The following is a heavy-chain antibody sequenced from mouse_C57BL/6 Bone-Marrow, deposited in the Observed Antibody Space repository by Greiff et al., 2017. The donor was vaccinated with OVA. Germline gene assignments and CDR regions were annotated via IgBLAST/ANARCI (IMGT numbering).Heavy chain of an antibody. CDR3: ARDRGGNSLDY. V-gene: IGHV3-6*01. CDR2: IRYDGST. J-gene: IGHJ2*01. CDR1: GYSITSGYY. Sequence: EVKLQESGPGLVKPSQSLSLTCSVTGYSITSGYYWNWIRQFPGNKLEWMGYIRYDGSTTYNPSLKNRISITRDTSKNQFFLKLNSVTTEDTATYYCARDRGGNSLDYWGQGTTLTVSS. D-gene: IGHD2-1*01.